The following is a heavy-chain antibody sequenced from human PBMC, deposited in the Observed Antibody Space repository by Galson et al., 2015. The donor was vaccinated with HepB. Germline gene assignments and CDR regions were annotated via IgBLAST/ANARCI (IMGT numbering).Heavy chain of an antibody. Sequence: SVKVSCKASGYTFSSYGINWVRQAPGQGLEWMGWISPYNGRTKYAQKFQDRVTMTTDTSTSTAYMELRSLRSDDTAVYYGARGRGGVTIFGVVPTTYYYLDVWGKGTTVTVSS. V-gene: IGHV1-18*01. CDR1: GYTFSSYG. D-gene: IGHD3-3*01. J-gene: IGHJ6*03. CDR3: ARGRGGVTIFGVVPTTYYYLDV. CDR2: ISPYNGRT.